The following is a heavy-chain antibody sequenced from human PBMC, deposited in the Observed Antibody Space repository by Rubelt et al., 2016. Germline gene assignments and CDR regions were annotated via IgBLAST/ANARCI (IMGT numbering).Heavy chain of an antibody. CDR1: GGSISSSSDY. D-gene: IGHD1-26*01. CDR3: ARHPRDGNYYGLLTS. V-gene: IGHV4-39*01. J-gene: IGHJ4*02. CDR2: VYYSGST. Sequence: GAGLVKPSETLSLTCTVSGGSISSSSDYWGWIRQPPGKGLEWIGSVYYSGSTYYSPSLKSRVTISVDTSKNQFSLKLSSVTAADTAVFYCARHPRDGNYYGLLTSWGQGTLVTVAS.